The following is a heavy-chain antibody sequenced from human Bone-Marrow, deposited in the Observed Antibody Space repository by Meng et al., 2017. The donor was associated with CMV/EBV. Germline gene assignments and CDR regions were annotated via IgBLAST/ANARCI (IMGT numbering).Heavy chain of an antibody. J-gene: IGHJ4*02. V-gene: IGHV4-34*01. CDR1: CGSFSGYY. D-gene: IGHD3-10*01. CDR3: AREIGTSGLRWFRDGRLGD. CDR2: INHSGST. Sequence: SETLSLTCAVYCGSFSGYYWSWIRQPPGKGLEWIGEINHSGSTNYNPSLKSRVTISVDTSKNQFSLKLSSVTAADTAVYYCAREIGTSGLRWFRDGRLGDWGQGTLVTVSS.